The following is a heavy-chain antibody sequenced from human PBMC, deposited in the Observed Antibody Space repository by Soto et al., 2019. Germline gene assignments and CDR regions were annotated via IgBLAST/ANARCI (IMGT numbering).Heavy chain of an antibody. CDR1: GDTFSSYT. D-gene: IGHD2-2*01. J-gene: IGHJ4*02. CDR3: ASASDEFFDS. Sequence: QVQLVQSGAVVQKPGSSVRVSCKTSGDTFSSYTVNWVRQAPGQGLEWMGRIIPILGILNYAQKFQGRLTITADASTSRVYMDLSSLRSDDTAVIYCASASDEFFDSWGQGTLVTVSS. V-gene: IGHV1-69*02. CDR2: IIPILGIL.